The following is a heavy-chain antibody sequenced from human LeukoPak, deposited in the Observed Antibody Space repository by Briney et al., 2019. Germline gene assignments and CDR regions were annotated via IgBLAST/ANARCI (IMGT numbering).Heavy chain of an antibody. Sequence: ASVKVSCKASGYTFTGYYMHWVRQAPGQGLEWTGWINPNSGGTNYAQKFQGRVTMTRDTSISTAYMELSRLRSDDTAVYYCARASALRYFDWLRGPSNAFDIWGQGTMVTVSS. V-gene: IGHV1-2*02. CDR1: GYTFTGYY. CDR2: INPNSGGT. J-gene: IGHJ3*02. D-gene: IGHD3-9*01. CDR3: ARASALRYFDWLRGPSNAFDI.